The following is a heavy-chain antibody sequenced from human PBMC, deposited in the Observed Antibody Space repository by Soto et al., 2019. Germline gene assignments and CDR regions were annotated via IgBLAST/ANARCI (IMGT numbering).Heavy chain of an antibody. D-gene: IGHD3-3*01. CDR3: ARAPVGLDTISYFDY. CDR2: LNPKDSFA. Sequence: GESLKISCKASGFIFTSYWLSWVRQMPGKGLEWMGMLNPKDSFANYSPSFRGHVTISPDTSVTTAYLKWSSLTAADTAVYFCARAPVGLDTISYFDYWGQGKLVTVSS. CDR1: GFIFTSYW. V-gene: IGHV5-10-1*01. J-gene: IGHJ4*02.